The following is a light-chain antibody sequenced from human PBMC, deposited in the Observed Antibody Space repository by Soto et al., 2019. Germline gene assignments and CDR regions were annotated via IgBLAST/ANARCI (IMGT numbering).Light chain of an antibody. CDR3: QQRSNWPTST. V-gene: IGKV3-11*01. Sequence: EIVLTQSPATLSLSPGERATLSCRASQNVRSYLAWYQQKPGQAPRLLIHDASSRATGIPDRFSGSGSGTDFTLTISSLXXEDXXXYYCQQRSNWPTSTFGQGTLLEIK. CDR2: DAS. CDR1: QNVRSY. J-gene: IGKJ5*01.